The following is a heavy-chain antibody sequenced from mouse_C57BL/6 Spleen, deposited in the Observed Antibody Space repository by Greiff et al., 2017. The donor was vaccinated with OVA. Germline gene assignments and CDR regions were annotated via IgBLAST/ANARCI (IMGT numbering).Heavy chain of an antibody. CDR3: ARGSSQYWYFDV. J-gene: IGHJ1*03. D-gene: IGHD1-1*01. V-gene: IGHV5-9*04. Sequence: EVKLVESGGGLVKPGGSLKLSCAASGFTFSSYTMSWVRQTPEKRLEWVATISGGGGNTYYPDSVKGRVTISRDNAKNTLYLQMSSLRSEDTAVYYCARGSSQYWYFDVWGTGTTVTVSS. CDR2: ISGGGGNT. CDR1: GFTFSSYT.